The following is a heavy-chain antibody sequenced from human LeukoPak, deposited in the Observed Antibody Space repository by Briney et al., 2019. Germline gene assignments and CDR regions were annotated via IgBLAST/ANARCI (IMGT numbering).Heavy chain of an antibody. V-gene: IGHV1-18*01. CDR1: GYSFTKFG. CDR3: ARDSPYSSSSLGFDY. J-gene: IGHJ4*02. D-gene: IGHD6-13*01. CDR2: ISAYNGNT. Sequence: ASVKVSCKASGYSFTKFGISWVRQAPGQGLEWMGWISAYNGNTNYEQKVQGRVTMTTDTSTGTAYMELRSLRSDDPAVYYCARDSPYSSSSLGFDYWGQGSRVTVSS.